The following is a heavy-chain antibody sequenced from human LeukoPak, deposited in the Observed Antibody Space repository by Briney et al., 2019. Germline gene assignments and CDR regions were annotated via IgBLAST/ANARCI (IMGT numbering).Heavy chain of an antibody. V-gene: IGHV1-18*01. Sequence: GASVKVSCKASGYTFTSYGISWVRQAPGQGLEWMGWISAYNGNTNYAQKLQGRVTMTTDTSTSTAYMELRSLRSDDTAVYYCARLEYSSGWYGSIYFDYWGQGTLVTVSS. J-gene: IGHJ4*02. CDR1: GYTFTSYG. D-gene: IGHD6-19*01. CDR3: ARLEYSSGWYGSIYFDY. CDR2: ISAYNGNT.